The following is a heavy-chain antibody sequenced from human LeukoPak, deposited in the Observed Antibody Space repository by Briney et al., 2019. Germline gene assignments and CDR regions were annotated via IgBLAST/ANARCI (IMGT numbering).Heavy chain of an antibody. CDR2: ISWDGGST. Sequence: GGSLRLSCAVSGFTFSRYSMNWVRQAPGKGLEWVSLISWDGGSTYYADSVKGRFTISRDNSKNSLYLQMNSLRAEDTTLYYCAKAINVRGQMSKMGLDYWGQGTLVTVSS. CDR3: AKAINVRGQMSKMGLDY. V-gene: IGHV3-43D*03. CDR1: GFTFSRYS. D-gene: IGHD5-24*01. J-gene: IGHJ4*02.